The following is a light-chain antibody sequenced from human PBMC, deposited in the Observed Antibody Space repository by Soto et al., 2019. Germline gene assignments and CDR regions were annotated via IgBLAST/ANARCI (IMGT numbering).Light chain of an antibody. CDR1: QSVSSY. Sequence: EIVLTQSPATLSLSPGERATLSCMASQSVSSYLAWYQQKPGQAPRLLIYDASNRATGIPARFSGSGSGTGFTLTISSIEPEDFAVYYCQAPFSFGPGTNVYIK. CDR2: DAS. CDR3: QAPFS. J-gene: IGKJ3*01. V-gene: IGKV3-11*01.